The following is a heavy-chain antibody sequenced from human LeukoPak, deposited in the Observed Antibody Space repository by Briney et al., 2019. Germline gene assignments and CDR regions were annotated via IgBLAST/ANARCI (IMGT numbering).Heavy chain of an antibody. J-gene: IGHJ4*02. CDR2: ISGSGGST. CDR1: GFTFSSYA. Sequence: PGGSLRLSCAASGFTFSSYAMSWVRQAPGKGLEWVSGISGSGGSTYYADSVKGRFTISRDNSKNTLYLQMNSLRAEDTAVYYCAKSLVRFLEWLLYLFYFDYWGQGTLVTVSS. CDR3: AKSLVRFLEWLLYLFYFDY. D-gene: IGHD3-3*01. V-gene: IGHV3-23*01.